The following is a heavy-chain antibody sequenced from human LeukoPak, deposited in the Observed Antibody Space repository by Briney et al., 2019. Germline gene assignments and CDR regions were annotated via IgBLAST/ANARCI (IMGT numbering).Heavy chain of an antibody. CDR2: IYYSGST. J-gene: IGHJ6*02. CDR3: ARDRRNSWYNYYGMDV. Sequence: PSETLSLTCTVSGGSISSYYWSWIRQPPGKGLEWIGFIYYSGSTNYNPSLKSRVTISVDTSKNQFSLKLSSVTAADTAVYYCARDRRNSWYNYYGMDVWGQGTTVTVSS. CDR1: GGSISSYY. V-gene: IGHV4-59*01. D-gene: IGHD6-13*01.